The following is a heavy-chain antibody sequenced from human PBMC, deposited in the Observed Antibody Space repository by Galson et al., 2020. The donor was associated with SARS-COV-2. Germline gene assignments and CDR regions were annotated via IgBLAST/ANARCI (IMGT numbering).Heavy chain of an antibody. D-gene: IGHD2-15*01. J-gene: IGHJ4*02. CDR2: ISGTGSNT. V-gene: IGHV3-23*01. CDR3: AKDSRTYFGGYCGGNSCSQILRN. Sequence: GGSLRLSCAASQITFSTYAMSWVRQAPGKGLEWVSGISGTGSNTYYADSVKGRFTISRDSSKNTLYLQMNGLRAEDTAVYYCAKDSRTYFGGYCGGNSCSQILRNWGQGTLVTVSS. CDR1: QITFSTYA.